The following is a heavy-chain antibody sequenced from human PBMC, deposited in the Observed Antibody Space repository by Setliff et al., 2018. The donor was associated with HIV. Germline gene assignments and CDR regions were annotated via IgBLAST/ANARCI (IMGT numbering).Heavy chain of an antibody. CDR2: INQDGGQK. CDR1: GFTFSRYW. CDR3: ARDKGPNLLDY. J-gene: IGHJ4*02. D-gene: IGHD2-8*01. V-gene: IGHV3-7*01. Sequence: PGGSLRLSCADSGFTFSRYWMSWVRQAPGKGLEWVASINQDGGQKYYVDSVKGRFTISRGNAKNSLYLQMNSLRAEDTAVYYCARDKGPNLLDYWGQGTLVTVSS.